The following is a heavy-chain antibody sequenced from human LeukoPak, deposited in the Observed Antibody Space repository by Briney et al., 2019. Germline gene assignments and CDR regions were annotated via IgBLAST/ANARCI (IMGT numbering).Heavy chain of an antibody. CDR1: GGSISSYY. J-gene: IGHJ4*02. CDR2: IYYSGST. Sequence: SSETLSLTCTVSGGSISSYYWSWIRQPPGKGLEWIGYIYYSGSTNYNPSLKSRVTISVDTSKNQFSLKLSSVTAADTAVYYCARDGYSSSSEDWGQGTLVTVSS. CDR3: ARDGYSSSSED. V-gene: IGHV4-59*12. D-gene: IGHD6-6*01.